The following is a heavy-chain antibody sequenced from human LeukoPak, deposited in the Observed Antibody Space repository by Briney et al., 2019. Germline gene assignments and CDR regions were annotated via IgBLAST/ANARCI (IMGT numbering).Heavy chain of an antibody. CDR2: ISYDGSNK. Sequence: GGSLRLSCAASGFTFSSYAMHWVRQAPGKGLEWVAVISYDGSNKYYADSVKGRFTISRDNSKNTLYLQMNSLRAEDTAVYYCARDGGIAAAWGFYYYGMDVWGQGTTVTVSS. D-gene: IGHD6-13*01. CDR3: ARDGGIAAAWGFYYYGMDV. J-gene: IGHJ6*02. CDR1: GFTFSSYA. V-gene: IGHV3-30-3*01.